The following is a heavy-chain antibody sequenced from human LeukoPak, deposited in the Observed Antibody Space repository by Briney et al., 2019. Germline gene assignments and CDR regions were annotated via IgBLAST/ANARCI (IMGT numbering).Heavy chain of an antibody. D-gene: IGHD4-17*01. CDR1: GGSISSSNW. J-gene: IGHJ3*02. Sequence: SGTLSLTCAVSGGSISSSNWWSWVRPPPGKGLEWIGEIYHSGSTYYNPSLKSRVTISVDTSKNQFSLKLSSVTAADTAVYYCARGLNDYGDLDAFDIWGQGTMVTVSS. CDR3: ARGLNDYGDLDAFDI. V-gene: IGHV4-4*02. CDR2: IYHSGST.